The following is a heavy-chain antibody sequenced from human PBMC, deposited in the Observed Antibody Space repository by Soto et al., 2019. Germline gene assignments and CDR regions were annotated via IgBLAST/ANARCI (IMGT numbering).Heavy chain of an antibody. V-gene: IGHV4-59*01. J-gene: IGHJ4*02. CDR2: IYYSGST. CDR3: ASYPDYYDSSGYFD. CDR1: GGSISSYY. Sequence: PSETLSLTCTVSGGSISSYYWSWIRQPPGKGLEWIGYIYYSGSTNYNPSLKSRVTISVDTSKNQFSLKLSSVTAADTAVYYCASYPDYYDSSGYFDWGQGTLVTVSS. D-gene: IGHD3-22*01.